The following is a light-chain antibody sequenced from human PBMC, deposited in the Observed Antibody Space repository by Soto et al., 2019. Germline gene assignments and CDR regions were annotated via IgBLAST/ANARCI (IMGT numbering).Light chain of an antibody. CDR2: EVS. CDR1: SSDFGAYNL. CDR3: CSYAGGSTLYV. Sequence: QSVLTQPASVSGSPGQSITISCTGASSDFGAYNLVSWYQQHPGKAPKLMISEVSQRPSGVSNRFSGSKSGNAASLTISGLQAEDEADYYCCSYAGGSTLYVFANGTKVTVL. J-gene: IGLJ1*01. V-gene: IGLV2-23*02.